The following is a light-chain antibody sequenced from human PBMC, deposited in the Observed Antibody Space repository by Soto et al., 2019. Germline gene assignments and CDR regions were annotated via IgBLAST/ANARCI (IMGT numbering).Light chain of an antibody. Sequence: DIQMTQSPSTLSASVVDRVTITFRASQSISSWLAWYQQKPGKAPKLLINDAYNLESGVPSRFSGSGSGTEFTLSISNLQPDDFATYYCQQYDSYSSGPFGQGTKVDIK. V-gene: IGKV1-5*01. J-gene: IGKJ1*01. CDR1: QSISSW. CDR3: QQYDSYSSGP. CDR2: DAY.